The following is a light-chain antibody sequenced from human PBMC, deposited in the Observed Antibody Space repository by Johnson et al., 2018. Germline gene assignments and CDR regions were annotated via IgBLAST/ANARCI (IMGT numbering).Light chain of an antibody. V-gene: IGLV1-51*02. J-gene: IGLJ1*01. CDR1: SSNIGNNY. CDR3: ATWDSSLSAGKF. Sequence: QSVLTQPPSVSAAPGQKVTISCSGSSSNIGNNYVSWYQQLPGTAPKLLIYENNKRPSGIPDRFSGSKSGTSATLGITGLQTGDEADYYCATWDSSLSAGKFCGTGTKLTVL. CDR2: ENN.